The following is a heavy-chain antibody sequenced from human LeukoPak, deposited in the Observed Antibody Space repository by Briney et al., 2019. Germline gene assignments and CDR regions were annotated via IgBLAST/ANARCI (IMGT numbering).Heavy chain of an antibody. CDR1: GFTVSSNY. V-gene: IGHV3-23*01. J-gene: IGHJ4*02. CDR2: ISAGGDTT. CDR3: AAISYSGTWPVGY. D-gene: IGHD6-25*01. Sequence: PGGSLRLSCEASGFTVSSNYMSWVRQAPGEGLEWVSGISAGGDTTYTADSVRGRYTTSRDNSNNTLYLQMNILTAEDTAVYYCAAISYSGTWPVGYWGQGILVTVTA.